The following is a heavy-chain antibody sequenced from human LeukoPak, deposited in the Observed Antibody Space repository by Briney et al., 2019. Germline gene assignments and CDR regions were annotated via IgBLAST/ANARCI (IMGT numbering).Heavy chain of an antibody. Sequence: GGSLRLSCAASGFTFSDYYMSWIRQAPGKGLEWVSDISSSGSTIYYADSVKGRFTISRDNAKNSLYLQMNSLRAEDTAVYYCARDRNGVLLWFGELLNYWGQGTLVTVSS. J-gene: IGHJ4*02. CDR3: ARDRNGVLLWFGELLNY. CDR1: GFTFSDYY. V-gene: IGHV3-11*04. D-gene: IGHD3-10*01. CDR2: ISSSGSTI.